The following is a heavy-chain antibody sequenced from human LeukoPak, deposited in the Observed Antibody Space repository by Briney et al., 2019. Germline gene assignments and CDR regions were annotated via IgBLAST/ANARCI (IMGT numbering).Heavy chain of an antibody. J-gene: IGHJ4*02. CDR2: IIPIFGTA. V-gene: IGHV1-69*06. CDR1: GGTFSSYA. Sequence: ASVKVSCKASGGTFSSYAISWVRQAPGQGLEWMGGIIPIFGTANYAQKFQGRVTITADKSTSTAYMELSSLRSEDTAVYYCARAGKGDIYYFDYWGQGTLVTVSS. CDR3: ARAGKGDIYYFDY. D-gene: IGHD3-16*01.